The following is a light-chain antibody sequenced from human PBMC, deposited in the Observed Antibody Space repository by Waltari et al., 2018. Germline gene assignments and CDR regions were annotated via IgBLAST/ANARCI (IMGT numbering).Light chain of an antibody. CDR1: YSNIGSNT. V-gene: IGLV1-44*01. CDR2: SND. J-gene: IGLJ2*01. CDR3: AAWDDSLNGHMV. Sequence: QSVVTQPPSVSGTPGQRVTIPCSGSYSNIGSNTVNWYQQLPETAPKLLIYSNDRRPSGVPGRFSGSKSGTSASLGISGLQSEDEADYYCAAWDDSLNGHMVFGGGTKVTVL.